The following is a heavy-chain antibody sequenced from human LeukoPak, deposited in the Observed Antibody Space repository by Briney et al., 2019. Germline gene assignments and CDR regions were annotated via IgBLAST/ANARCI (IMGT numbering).Heavy chain of an antibody. J-gene: IGHJ2*01. CDR1: GFTFDDYA. Sequence: GGSLRLSCAASGFTFDDYAMHWVRQAPGKGLEWVSGISWNSGSIGYADSVKGRFTISRDNAKNSLYLQMNSLRAEDTALYYCAKDAAGSSGTYGYFDLWGRGTLVTVSS. CDR2: ISWNSGSI. CDR3: AKDAAGSSGTYGYFDL. D-gene: IGHD6-19*01. V-gene: IGHV3-9*01.